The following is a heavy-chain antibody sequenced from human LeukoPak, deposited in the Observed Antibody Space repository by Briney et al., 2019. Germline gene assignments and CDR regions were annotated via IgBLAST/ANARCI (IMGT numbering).Heavy chain of an antibody. CDR2: ISDYNGNT. Sequence: ASVNVSCKASGGTFSSYAISWVRQAPGQGREGMGWISDYNGNTNYAQKLEGRVTISRNTYISTAYMELSSLRSEDTAVYYCARVTTDVMFYYYSYYMDVWGKGTPVTVSS. D-gene: IGHD3-10*02. CDR3: ARVTTDVMFYYYSYYMDV. CDR1: GGTFSSYA. V-gene: IGHV1-18*01. J-gene: IGHJ6*03.